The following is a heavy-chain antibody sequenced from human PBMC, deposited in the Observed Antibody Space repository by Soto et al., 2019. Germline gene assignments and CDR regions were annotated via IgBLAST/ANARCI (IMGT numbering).Heavy chain of an antibody. J-gene: IGHJ4*02. CDR3: ARDVNWGVADY. CDR2: IIPILGTA. V-gene: IGHV1-69*11. Sequence: QVQLVQSGAEVKKPGSSVKVSCKASEGTFSSYAISWVRQAPGQGLEWMGGIIPILGTANYAQKFQGRDTITADEATSTAYRELSSLRSEDTAVYYCARDVNWGVADYWGQGTLVTVSS. D-gene: IGHD3-10*01. CDR1: EGTFSSYA.